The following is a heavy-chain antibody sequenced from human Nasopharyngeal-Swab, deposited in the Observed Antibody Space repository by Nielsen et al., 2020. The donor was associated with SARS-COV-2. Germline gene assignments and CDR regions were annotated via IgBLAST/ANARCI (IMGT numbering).Heavy chain of an antibody. CDR3: ARLKQWYSSSFSYGMDV. D-gene: IGHD6-6*01. Sequence: GESLKISCKGSGSSFTSYWIGWLRQMPGKGLEWMGIIYPGDSDTRYSPSFQGQVTISADKSISTAYLQWSSLKASDTAMYYCARLKQWYSSSFSYGMDVWGQGTTVTVSS. J-gene: IGHJ6*02. CDR2: IYPGDSDT. V-gene: IGHV5-51*01. CDR1: GSSFTSYW.